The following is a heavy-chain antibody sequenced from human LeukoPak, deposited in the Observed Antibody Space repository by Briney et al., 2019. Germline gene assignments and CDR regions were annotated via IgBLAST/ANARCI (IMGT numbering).Heavy chain of an antibody. V-gene: IGHV1-8*01. J-gene: IGHJ4*02. CDR1: GYTFTGYD. D-gene: IGHD6-13*01. CDR3: ARGEYRSSWYPFDN. Sequence: ASVKVSCKTSGYTFTGYDINWVRQAPGQGLEWMGWMKSNSGDTHFAQKFQGRVTMTRNTSISTAFMELSSLRSEDTAVYYCARGEYRSSWYPFDNWGQGSLVTVSS. CDR2: MKSNSGDT.